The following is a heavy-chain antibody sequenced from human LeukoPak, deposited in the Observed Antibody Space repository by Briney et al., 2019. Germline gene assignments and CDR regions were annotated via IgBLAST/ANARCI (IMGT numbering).Heavy chain of an antibody. J-gene: IGHJ4*02. CDR2: ISSSGSTK. CDR3: ARMGATTIGIDY. V-gene: IGHV3-48*03. Sequence: GGSLRLSCAASGFTFSSYEMNWVRQAPGKGLEWVSYISSSGSTKYYADSVKGRFTISRDNAKNSLYLQMNSLRAEDTAVYYCARMGATTIGIDYWGQGTLVTVSS. CDR1: GFTFSSYE. D-gene: IGHD1-26*01.